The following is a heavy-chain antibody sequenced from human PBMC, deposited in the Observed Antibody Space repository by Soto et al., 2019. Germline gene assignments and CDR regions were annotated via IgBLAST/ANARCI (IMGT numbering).Heavy chain of an antibody. D-gene: IGHD2-15*01. J-gene: IGHJ3*02. Sequence: EVQLVESGGGLVQPGGSLRLSCAASGFTLSSYAMRWVRQAPGKGLEWVSSISDTGGTTYYAASVKGLLTISRDNSKNTQKLQMNSLRAEDTALYNCAKVPCSGINSKGAFYIWGLGTMVTVSS. CDR1: GFTLSSYA. CDR3: AKVPCSGINSKGAFYI. CDR2: ISDTGGTT. V-gene: IGHV3-23*04.